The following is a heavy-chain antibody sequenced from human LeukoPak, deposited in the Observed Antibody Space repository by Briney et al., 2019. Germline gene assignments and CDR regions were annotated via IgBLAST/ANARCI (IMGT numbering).Heavy chain of an antibody. CDR1: GGSINNYY. CDR3: ARGGSNWALS. J-gene: IGHJ5*02. D-gene: IGHD7-27*01. Sequence: PSETLSLTCTVSGGSINNYYLSWIRQPPGKGLEWIGYIYYTGSTNYNSSLSSRVTISLDTSKSQASLKLTSMTAADTAVYYCARGGSNWALSWGQGTLVTVSS. CDR2: IYYTGST. V-gene: IGHV4-59*13.